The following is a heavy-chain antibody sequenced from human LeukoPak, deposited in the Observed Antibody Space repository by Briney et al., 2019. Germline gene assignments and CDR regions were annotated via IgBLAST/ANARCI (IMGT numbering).Heavy chain of an antibody. CDR2: ISWNSGSI. CDR1: GFTFDDYA. D-gene: IGHD3-10*01. Sequence: GGSLRLSCAASGFTFDDYAMHWVRQAPGKGLEWVSGISWNSGSIGYADSVKGRFTISRDNAKNSLYLQMNSLRAEDTALYYCAMQMVRGVIDHAFDIWGQGTMVTVSS. V-gene: IGHV3-9*01. CDR3: AMQMVRGVIDHAFDI. J-gene: IGHJ3*02.